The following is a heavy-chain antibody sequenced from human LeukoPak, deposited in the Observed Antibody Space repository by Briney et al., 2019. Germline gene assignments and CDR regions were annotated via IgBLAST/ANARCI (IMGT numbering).Heavy chain of an antibody. J-gene: IGHJ4*02. V-gene: IGHV4-4*07. CDR3: ARDPHREGYFDY. Sequence: SETLSLTCSVSGDSITSYYWNWIRQPAGKELEWIGRIYSSGTANDNPSLTSRVTMSVDMSKNQFSLKLTSVTAADTAVYYCARDPHREGYFDYWGQGTLVTVSS. CDR1: GDSITSYY. CDR2: IYSSGTA.